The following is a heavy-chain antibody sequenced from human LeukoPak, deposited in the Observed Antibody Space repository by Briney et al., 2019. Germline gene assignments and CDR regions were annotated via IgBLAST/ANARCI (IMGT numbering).Heavy chain of an antibody. CDR3: ARATDYSRQSIGY. D-gene: IGHD4-11*01. Sequence: GASVKVSCKASGYTFTGYYMHWVRQAPGQGLEWMGGIIPIFGTTTYAQKFQGRVTITADESTTTANMELSSLRFEDTAVYYCARATDYSRQSIGYWGQGTLVTVS. CDR2: IIPIFGTT. CDR1: GYTFTGYY. J-gene: IGHJ4*02. V-gene: IGHV1-69*13.